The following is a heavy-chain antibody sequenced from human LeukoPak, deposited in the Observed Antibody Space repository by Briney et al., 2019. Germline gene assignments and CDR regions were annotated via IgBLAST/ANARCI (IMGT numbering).Heavy chain of an antibody. V-gene: IGHV3-30*18. Sequence: GGSLRLSCAASGFTFSSYGMHWVRQAPGKGLEWVAVISYDGSNKYYADSVKGRFTISRDNSKNTLYLQMNSLRAEDTAVYYCAKAGDSSSWYRAYYFDYWGQGTLVTVSS. CDR1: GFTFSSYG. D-gene: IGHD6-13*01. J-gene: IGHJ4*02. CDR3: AKAGDSSSWYRAYYFDY. CDR2: ISYDGSNK.